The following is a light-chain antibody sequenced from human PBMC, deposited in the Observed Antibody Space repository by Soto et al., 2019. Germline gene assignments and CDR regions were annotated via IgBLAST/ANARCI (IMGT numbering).Light chain of an antibody. V-gene: IGKV3-15*01. CDR1: QSVSGN. CDR2: GAS. CDR3: QQYNNWSPWT. J-gene: IGKJ1*01. Sequence: EIVMTQSPATLSVSPGERATLSCRASQSVSGNLAWYQQKPGQAPRLLIYGASTRATAIPARFSGSGSGTEVTLTISSLQSEDFAVYYCQQYNNWSPWTFGQGTKVEIK.